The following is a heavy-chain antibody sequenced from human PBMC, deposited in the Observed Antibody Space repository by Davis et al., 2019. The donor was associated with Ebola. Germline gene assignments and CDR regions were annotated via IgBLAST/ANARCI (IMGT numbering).Heavy chain of an antibody. D-gene: IGHD2-2*01. Sequence: PGAALRLSCAGSGVAVGRSDMTWVRQAPGKGLEWVSVIYSSGSTYYADSVKGRFTLSRDNSKNTLWLQMNSLRAEDTAVYYCARALCISSKCNSPYYYHMDVWGKGTTVTVSS. CDR3: ARALCISSKCNSPYYYHMDV. J-gene: IGHJ6*03. CDR1: GVAVGRSD. CDR2: IYSSGST. V-gene: IGHV3-53*01.